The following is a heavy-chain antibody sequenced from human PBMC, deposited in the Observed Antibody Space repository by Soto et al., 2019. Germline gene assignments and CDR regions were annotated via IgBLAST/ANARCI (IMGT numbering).Heavy chain of an antibody. J-gene: IGHJ4*02. Sequence: EVQLVESGGGLVQPGGSLKLSCAASGFSFSGSTMHWVRQASGKGLEWVGRIRDKANGYVTAYAASVRGRFTISRDDSKNTAYRQMNSLQTEDTAVYSCTRTYGSGSYDDYWGQGTLVTVSS. V-gene: IGHV3-73*02. CDR2: IRDKANGYVT. D-gene: IGHD3-10*01. CDR1: GFSFSGST. CDR3: TRTYGSGSYDDY.